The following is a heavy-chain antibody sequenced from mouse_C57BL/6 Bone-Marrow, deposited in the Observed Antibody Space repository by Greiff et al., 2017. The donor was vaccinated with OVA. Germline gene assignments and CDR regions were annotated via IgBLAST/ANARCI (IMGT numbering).Heavy chain of an antibody. CDR3: TTDSSGSDY. J-gene: IGHJ2*01. CDR1: GFTITDDY. D-gene: IGHD3-2*02. V-gene: IGHV14-4*01. Sequence: VQLQQSGAELVRPGASVKLSCTASGFTITDDYMHWVKQRPEQGLEWIGWIDPANGDTESASKFQGKATITADTASNTAYLQLSSLTSEDTSVYYCTTDSSGSDYWGQGTTLTVSS. CDR2: IDPANGDT.